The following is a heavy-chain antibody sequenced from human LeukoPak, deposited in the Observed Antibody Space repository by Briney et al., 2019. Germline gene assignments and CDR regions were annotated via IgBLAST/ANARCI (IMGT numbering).Heavy chain of an antibody. D-gene: IGHD3-10*01. Sequence: GRSLRLSCAASGFTFSSYDMHWVRQATGKGLEXXXXIGTAGDTYYPGSVKGRFTISRENAKNSLYLQMNSLRAGDTAVYYCARGLGARGGLRNWFDPWGQGTLVTVSS. V-gene: IGHV3-13*01. CDR2: IGTAGDT. CDR3: ARGLGARGGLRNWFDP. CDR1: GFTFSSYD. J-gene: IGHJ5*02.